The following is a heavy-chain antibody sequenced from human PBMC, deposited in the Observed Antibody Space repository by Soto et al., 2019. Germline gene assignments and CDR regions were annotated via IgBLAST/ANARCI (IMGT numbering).Heavy chain of an antibody. J-gene: IGHJ5*02. V-gene: IGHV4-34*01. D-gene: IGHD6-13*01. Sequence: SETLSLTCAVYGGSFSGYYWSWIRQPPGKGLEWIGEINHSGSTNYNPSLKSRVTISVDKSKNQFSLKLSSVTAADTAVYYCAMIAAAGNWFDPWGQGTLVTVSS. CDR3: AMIAAAGNWFDP. CDR2: INHSGST. CDR1: GGSFSGYY.